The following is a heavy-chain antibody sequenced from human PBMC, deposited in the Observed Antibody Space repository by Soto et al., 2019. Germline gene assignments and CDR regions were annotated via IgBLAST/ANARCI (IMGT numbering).Heavy chain of an antibody. CDR2: IYYSGST. CDR3: ARRGIAAAGLNFDY. Sequence: SETLSLTCTVSGDSISSYYWSWIRQPPGKGLEWIGSIYYSGSTYYNPSLKSRVTISVDTSKNQFSLKLSSVTAADTAVYYCARRGIAAAGLNFDYWGQGTLVTVSS. J-gene: IGHJ4*02. CDR1: GDSISSYY. V-gene: IGHV4-59*05. D-gene: IGHD6-13*01.